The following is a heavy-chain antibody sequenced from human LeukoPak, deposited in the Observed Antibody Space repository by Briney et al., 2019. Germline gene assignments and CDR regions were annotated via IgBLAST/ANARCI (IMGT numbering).Heavy chain of an antibody. CDR1: GFTFTSSA. CDR3: AAAPYYYDSSGYLPGAFDI. D-gene: IGHD3-22*01. CDR2: IVVGSGNT. Sequence: ASVKVSCKASGFTFTSSAMQWVRQTRGQRLEWIGWIVVGSGNTNYAQKFQERVTITRDMSTSTAYKELSSLRSEDTAVYYCAAAPYYYDSSGYLPGAFDIWGQGTMVTVSS. V-gene: IGHV1-58*02. J-gene: IGHJ3*02.